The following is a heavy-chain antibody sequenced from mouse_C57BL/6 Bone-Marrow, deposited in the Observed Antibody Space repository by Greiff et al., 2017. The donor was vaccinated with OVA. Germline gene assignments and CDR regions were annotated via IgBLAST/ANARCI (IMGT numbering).Heavy chain of an antibody. CDR1: GYTFTGYW. J-gene: IGHJ4*01. CDR3: ARDGYYTYYYAMDD. D-gene: IGHD2-3*01. Sequence: QVQLQQSGAELMKPGASVKLSCKATGYTFTGYWIEWVKQRPGHGLEWIGEILPGSGSTNYNEKFKGKATFTADTSSNTAYMQLSSLTTEDSATYYCARDGYYTYYYAMDDWGKGTSVTVSS. V-gene: IGHV1-9*01. CDR2: ILPGSGST.